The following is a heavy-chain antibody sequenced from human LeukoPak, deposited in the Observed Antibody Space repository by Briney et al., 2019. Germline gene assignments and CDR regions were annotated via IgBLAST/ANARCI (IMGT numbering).Heavy chain of an antibody. V-gene: IGHV1-2*02. CDR2: IHPKSGGT. D-gene: IGHD3/OR15-3a*01. CDR3: ARGGQWMDWEIDY. J-gene: IGHJ4*02. Sequence: GASVKVSCTASRYTFTGYYIHWVRQAPGQGLEWMGCIHPKSGGTNYAQASQGRVTMTRDTSINTAYMELNTLSSDDTAVYFCARGGQWMDWEIDYWGQGTLVTVSS. CDR1: RYTFTGYY.